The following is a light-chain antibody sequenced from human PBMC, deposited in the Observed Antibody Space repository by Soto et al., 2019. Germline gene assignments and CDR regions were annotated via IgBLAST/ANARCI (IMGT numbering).Light chain of an antibody. J-gene: IGLJ7*01. Sequence: QSALTQPASVSGSPGQAITISCTGTSSDVGGYNFVSWYQQHPGKVPRLIIYEVSNRPSGISKRFSGSKSGNTASLTISGLQPEDEAEYYCSSYTTTNSWIFGGGTQLTVL. V-gene: IGLV2-14*01. CDR2: EVS. CDR1: SSDVGGYNF. CDR3: SSYTTTNSWI.